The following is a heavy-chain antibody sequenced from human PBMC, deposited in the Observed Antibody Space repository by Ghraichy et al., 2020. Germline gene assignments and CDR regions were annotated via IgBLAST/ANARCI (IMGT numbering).Heavy chain of an antibody. CDR3: ARGSGGVGATLLH. D-gene: IGHD1-26*01. V-gene: IGHV3-48*01. Sequence: GGSLRLSCAASGFTFSTYSMIWVRQAPGKGLEWVSYISGSSITYYADSVRGRFTISRDNAKNSLSLEMKSLRAEDTAVYYCARGSGGVGATLLHWGQGTPVTVSS. CDR2: ISGSSIT. CDR1: GFTFSTYS. J-gene: IGHJ4*02.